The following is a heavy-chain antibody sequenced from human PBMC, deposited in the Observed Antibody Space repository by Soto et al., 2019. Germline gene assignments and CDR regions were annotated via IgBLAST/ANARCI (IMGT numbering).Heavy chain of an antibody. Sequence: GASVKVSCKASEGTFSSYAISWVRQAPGQGPEWMGGIIPIFGTANYAQKFQGRVTITADESTSTAYMELSSLRSEGTAVYYCAGSTTTVTTPLLYNWFDPWGQGTLVTVSS. CDR3: AGSTTTVTTPLLYNWFDP. J-gene: IGHJ5*02. CDR1: EGTFSSYA. V-gene: IGHV1-69*13. D-gene: IGHD4-17*01. CDR2: IIPIFGTA.